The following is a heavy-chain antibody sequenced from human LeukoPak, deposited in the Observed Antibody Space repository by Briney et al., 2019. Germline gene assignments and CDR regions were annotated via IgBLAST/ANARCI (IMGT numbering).Heavy chain of an antibody. CDR1: GFTFSVYT. CDR3: ARALSSGWSHAFDI. J-gene: IGHJ3*02. CDR2: MSSDGSNK. V-gene: IGHV3-30-3*01. D-gene: IGHD6-19*01. Sequence: GGSLRLSCAASGFTFSVYTIHWVRQAPGKGLEWVAVMSSDGSNKYYADSVKGRFTISRDSSRNTMYLQMNSLRAEDTAVYYCARALSSGWSHAFDIWGQGTMVTVSS.